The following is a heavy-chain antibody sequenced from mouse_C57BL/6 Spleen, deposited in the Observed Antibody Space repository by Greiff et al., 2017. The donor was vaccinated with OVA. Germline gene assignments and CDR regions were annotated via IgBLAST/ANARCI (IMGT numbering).Heavy chain of an antibody. CDR1: GFTFSDYG. CDR3: ASHYYGSRRYYAMDY. D-gene: IGHD1-1*01. J-gene: IGHJ4*01. CDR2: ISSGSSTI. Sequence: EVHLVESGGGLVKPGGSLKLSCAASGFTFSDYGMHWVRQAPEKGLEWVAYISSGSSTIYYADTVKGRFTISRDNAKNTLFLQMTSLRSEDTAMYYGASHYYGSRRYYAMDYWGQGTSVTVSS. V-gene: IGHV5-17*01.